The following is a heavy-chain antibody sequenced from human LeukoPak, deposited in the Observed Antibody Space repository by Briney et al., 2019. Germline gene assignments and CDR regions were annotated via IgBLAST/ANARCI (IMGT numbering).Heavy chain of an antibody. D-gene: IGHD5-12*01. CDR2: MNPNSGNT. J-gene: IGHJ4*02. CDR3: ARPSGYDNPFDY. CDR1: GYTFTCYY. Sequence: ASVKVSCKASGYTFTCYYMHWVRQATGQGLEWMGWMNPNSGNTGYAQKFQGRVTMTRNTSISTAYMELSSLRSEDTAVYYCARPSGYDNPFDYWGQGTLVTVSS. V-gene: IGHV1-8*02.